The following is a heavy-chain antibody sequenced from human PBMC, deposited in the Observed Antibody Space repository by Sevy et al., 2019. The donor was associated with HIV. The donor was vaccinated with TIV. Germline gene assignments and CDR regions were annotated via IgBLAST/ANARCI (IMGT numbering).Heavy chain of an antibody. Sequence: ASVKVSCKASGYTFTSYGISWVRQAPGQGLEWMGWISAYNGNTNYALKLQGRVTMTTDTSTSTAYMELRSLRSDDTAVYYCARDNFVAVADAFDIWGQGTMVTVSS. J-gene: IGHJ3*02. D-gene: IGHD6-19*01. CDR2: ISAYNGNT. V-gene: IGHV1-18*01. CDR3: ARDNFVAVADAFDI. CDR1: GYTFTSYG.